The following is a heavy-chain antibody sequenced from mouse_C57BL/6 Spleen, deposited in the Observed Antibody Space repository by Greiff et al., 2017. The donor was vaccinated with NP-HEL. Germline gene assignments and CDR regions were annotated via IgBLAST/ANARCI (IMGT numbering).Heavy chain of an antibody. J-gene: IGHJ3*01. CDR3: ARAGYYGGAWFAY. CDR1: GYTFTSYW. Sequence: VQLQQPGTELVKPGASVKLSCKASGYTFTSYWMHWVKQRPGQGREWIGNINPSNGGTNYNEKFKSKATLTVDKSSSTAYMQLSSLTSEDSAVYYCARAGYYGGAWFAYWGQGTLVTVSA. CDR2: INPSNGGT. D-gene: IGHD1-1*01. V-gene: IGHV1-53*01.